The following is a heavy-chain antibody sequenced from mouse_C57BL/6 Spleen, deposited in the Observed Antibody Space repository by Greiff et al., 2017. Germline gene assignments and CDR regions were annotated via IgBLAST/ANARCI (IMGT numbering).Heavy chain of an antibody. Sequence: EVQRVESGGGLVQPGGSLKLSCAASGFTFSDYYMYWVRQTPEKRLEWVAYISNGGGSTYYPDTVKGRFTISRDNAKNTLYLQMSRLKSEDTAMYYCARQPITTVVYWYFDVWGTGTTVTVSS. V-gene: IGHV5-12*01. J-gene: IGHJ1*03. CDR2: ISNGGGST. CDR3: ARQPITTVVYWYFDV. D-gene: IGHD1-1*01. CDR1: GFTFSDYY.